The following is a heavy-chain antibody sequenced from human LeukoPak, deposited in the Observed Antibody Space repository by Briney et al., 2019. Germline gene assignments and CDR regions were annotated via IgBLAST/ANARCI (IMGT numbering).Heavy chain of an antibody. J-gene: IGHJ4*02. V-gene: IGHV3-23*01. CDR1: GFTFSSYA. CDR2: ISGSGGSS. D-gene: IGHD4-23*01. CDR3: AKDRSLDGGNSNGYFDY. Sequence: PGGSLRLSCAASGFTFSSYAMSWVRQAPGKGLEWVSIISGSGGSSDYADSVKGRFTISRDNSKNTLYVQMNSLRVEDTAVYYCAKDRSLDGGNSNGYFDYWGQGTLVTVSS.